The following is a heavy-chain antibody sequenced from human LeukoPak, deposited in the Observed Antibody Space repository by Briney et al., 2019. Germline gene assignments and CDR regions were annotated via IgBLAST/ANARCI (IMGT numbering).Heavy chain of an antibody. CDR1: GGTFSSYA. CDR2: IIPIFGTA. Sequence: GASVTVSCTASGGTFSSYAISWVRQAPGQGLEWMGGIIPIFGTANYAQKFQGRVTITADESTSTAYMELSSLRSEDTAVYYCAREPLTGHFDYWGQGTLSPSPQ. V-gene: IGHV1-69*13. D-gene: IGHD7-27*01. CDR3: AREPLTGHFDY. J-gene: IGHJ4*02.